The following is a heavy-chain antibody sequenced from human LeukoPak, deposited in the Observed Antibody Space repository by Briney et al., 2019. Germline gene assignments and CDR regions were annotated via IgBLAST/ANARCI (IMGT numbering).Heavy chain of an antibody. D-gene: IGHD4-23*01. CDR3: ARTQGVFYGGNFGAFHI. CDR2: INAGIGNT. Sequence: ASVNVSCKASGYTFTNYAIHWVRQAPGQRLEWMGWINAGIGNTKYSQKFQGRVAITRDTSASTAYMELSSLRSEDTAVYYCARTQGVFYGGNFGAFHIWGQGTMVTASS. J-gene: IGHJ3*02. V-gene: IGHV1-3*01. CDR1: GYTFTNYA.